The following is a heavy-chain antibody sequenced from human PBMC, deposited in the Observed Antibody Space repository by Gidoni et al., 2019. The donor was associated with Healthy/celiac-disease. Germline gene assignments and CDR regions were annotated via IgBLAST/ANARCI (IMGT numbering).Heavy chain of an antibody. CDR1: GFTFGDYS. Sequence: EVQLVESGGGLVKQGRSLRLSCTASGFTFGDYSMSWFRQAPGKGLEWVGFIRRKAYGGTTEYAASVKGRFTISRDDSKSIAYLQMNSLKTEDTAVYYCTRDRPDYGDYELDFGWFDPWGQGTLVTVSS. J-gene: IGHJ5*02. CDR3: TRDRPDYGDYELDFGWFDP. D-gene: IGHD4-17*01. V-gene: IGHV3-49*05. CDR2: IRRKAYGGTT.